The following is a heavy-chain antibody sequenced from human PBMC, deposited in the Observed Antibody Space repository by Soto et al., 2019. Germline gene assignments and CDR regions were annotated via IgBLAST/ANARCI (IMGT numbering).Heavy chain of an antibody. J-gene: IGHJ6*02. Sequence: PGESLKISCQASGYSFTSYWVAWVRQMPGKGLEWLGIIHPGDTNTMYNPSFQGHVTISADKASATAYLQWSSLKASDTAMYYCARRGVATFRSYYFGMDVWGQGTTVTVSS. CDR3: ARRGVATFRSYYFGMDV. D-gene: IGHD5-12*01. CDR1: GYSFTSYW. CDR2: IHPGDTNT. V-gene: IGHV5-51*01.